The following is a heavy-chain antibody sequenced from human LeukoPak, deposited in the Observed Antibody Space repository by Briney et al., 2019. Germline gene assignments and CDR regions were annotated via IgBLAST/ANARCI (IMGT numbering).Heavy chain of an antibody. D-gene: IGHD4-17*01. CDR1: GGTFSSYA. V-gene: IGHV1-69*13. Sequence: AASVKFSCKASGGTFSSYAISWVRQAPGQGLEWMGGIIPIFGTANYAQKFQGRVTITADESTSTAYMELSSLRSEDTAVYYCARDHDYGDYTTFDYWGQGTLVTVSS. CDR2: IIPIFGTA. CDR3: ARDHDYGDYTTFDY. J-gene: IGHJ4*02.